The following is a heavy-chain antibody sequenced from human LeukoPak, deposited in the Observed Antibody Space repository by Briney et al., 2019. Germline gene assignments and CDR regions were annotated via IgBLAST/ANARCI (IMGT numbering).Heavy chain of an antibody. D-gene: IGHD5-24*01. J-gene: IGHJ5*02. Sequence: PGGSLRLSCAASGFTFSSYEMNWVRQAPGKGLEWVSVIYSGGSTYYADSVKGRFTISRDNSKNTLYLQMNSLRAEDTAVYYCARGGDGYNYWFDPWGQGTLVTVSS. V-gene: IGHV3-53*01. CDR1: GFTFSSYE. CDR2: IYSGGST. CDR3: ARGGDGYNYWFDP.